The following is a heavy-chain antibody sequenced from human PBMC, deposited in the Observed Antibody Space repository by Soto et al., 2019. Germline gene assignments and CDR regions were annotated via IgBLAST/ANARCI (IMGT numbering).Heavy chain of an antibody. Sequence: QITLKESGPTLVKPTQTLTLTCTISGFSLSTSGVGVGWIRQPPGKALDWLALIYWDGDKRYSPSLRSRLTITKDTSKNQVVLTMTNMDPVDTATYYCVRLLWFGELTWGQGTLVTVSS. CDR1: GFSLSTSGVG. V-gene: IGHV2-5*02. CDR2: IYWDGDK. D-gene: IGHD3-10*01. J-gene: IGHJ4*02. CDR3: VRLLWFGELT.